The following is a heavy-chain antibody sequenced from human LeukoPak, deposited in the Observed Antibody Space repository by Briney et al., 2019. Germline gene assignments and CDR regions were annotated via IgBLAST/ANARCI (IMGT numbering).Heavy chain of an antibody. V-gene: IGHV4-39*01. J-gene: IGHJ4*02. D-gene: IGHD3-16*02. CDR3: ARSPHYDYVWGSYRYQYFDY. Sequence: SETLSLTCTVSGGSISSSSYYWGWIRQPPGQGLEWIGSIYYSGSTYYNPSLKSRVTISVDTSKNQFSLKLSSVTAADTAVYYCARSPHYDYVWGSYRYQYFDYWGQGTLVTVSS. CDR1: GGSISSSSYY. CDR2: IYYSGST.